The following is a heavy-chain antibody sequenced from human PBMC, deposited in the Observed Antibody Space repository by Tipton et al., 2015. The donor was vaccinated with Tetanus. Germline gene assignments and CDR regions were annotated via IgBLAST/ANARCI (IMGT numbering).Heavy chain of an antibody. J-gene: IGHJ4*02. CDR2: LKHDATEE. CDR3: AKGWGSLDH. D-gene: IGHD7-27*01. CDR1: GFSFSSYL. V-gene: IGHV3-7*01. Sequence: SLRLSCAASGFSFSSYLMTWVRQAPGKGLELVASLKHDATEEYYVDSVKGRFAISRDNSKNALYLQMNGLRAEDTAVYYCAKGWGSLDHWGQGTLVTVSS.